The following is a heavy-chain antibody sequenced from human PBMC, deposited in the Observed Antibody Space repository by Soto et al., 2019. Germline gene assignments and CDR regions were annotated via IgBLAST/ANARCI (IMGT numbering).Heavy chain of an antibody. Sequence: SVEVSWKASGVRFGNCAGRWVRQARGQRLEWMAWIIVGSVNTKYEQKFQERVTITRDMSTSTVNMELSSLRSEDTAVYYCAAELYSGGRCCSFDIWGQGTVVPV. CDR3: AAELYSGGRCCSFDI. J-gene: IGHJ3*02. V-gene: IGHV1-58*01. CDR2: IIVGSVNT. CDR1: GVRFGNCA. D-gene: IGHD2-15*01.